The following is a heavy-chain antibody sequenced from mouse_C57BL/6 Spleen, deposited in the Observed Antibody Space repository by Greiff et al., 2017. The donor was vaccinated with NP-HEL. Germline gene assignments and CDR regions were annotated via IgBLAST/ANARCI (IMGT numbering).Heavy chain of an antibody. D-gene: IGHD1-1*01. J-gene: IGHJ4*01. CDR1: GYTFTSYW. CDR3: ARGDYYGSSPYYAMDY. V-gene: IGHV1-50*01. CDR2: IDPSDSYT. Sequence: QVQLQQPGAELVKPGASVKLSCKASGYTFTSYWMQWVKQRPGQGLEWIGEIDPSDSYTNYNQKFKGKATLTVDTSSSTAYMQLSSLTSEDSAVYYCARGDYYGSSPYYAMDYWGQGTSVTVSS.